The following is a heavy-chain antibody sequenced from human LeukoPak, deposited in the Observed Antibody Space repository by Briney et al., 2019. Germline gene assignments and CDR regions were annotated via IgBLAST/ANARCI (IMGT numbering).Heavy chain of an antibody. J-gene: IGHJ4*02. CDR1: GFTFSSYS. CDR2: IKTDGSST. Sequence: GGSLRLSCAASGFTFSSYSMNWVRQVPGKGLVWVSRIKTDGSSTSYADSVKGRFTISNDNAENTLYPQMNSLRAEDTAVYYCARGDGVIMNYWGQGTLVTVSS. V-gene: IGHV3-74*01. CDR3: ARGDGVIMNY. D-gene: IGHD3-10*01.